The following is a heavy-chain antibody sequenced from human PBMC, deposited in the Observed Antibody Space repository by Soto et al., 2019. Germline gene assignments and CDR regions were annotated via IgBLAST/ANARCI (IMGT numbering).Heavy chain of an antibody. CDR2: ISGSGGST. J-gene: IGHJ3*02. D-gene: IGHD6-19*01. Sequence: GGSLRLSCAASGFTFSSYAMSWVRQAPGKGLEWVSTISGSGGSTYFADSVKGRFTISRDNSKNTLYLQMNSLRAEDTAVYYCAKPPSSASVIAAFDIWGQGKMVTVSS. V-gene: IGHV3-23*01. CDR1: GFTFSSYA. CDR3: AKPPSSASVIAAFDI.